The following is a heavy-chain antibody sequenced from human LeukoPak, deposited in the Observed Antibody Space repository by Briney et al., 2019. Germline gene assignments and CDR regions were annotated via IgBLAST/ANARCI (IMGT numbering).Heavy chain of an antibody. CDR2: LNSGGST. Sequence: GGSLRLSCAASGFTVSSKSMSWVRQAPGKGLEWVSILNSGGSTYYADSVKGRFTISRDNAKNSLYLQMNSLRAEDTAVYYCARPGGDILTGYFLYGMDVWGQGTTVTVSS. D-gene: IGHD3-9*01. V-gene: IGHV3-53*01. CDR3: ARPGGDILTGYFLYGMDV. J-gene: IGHJ6*02. CDR1: GFTVSSKS.